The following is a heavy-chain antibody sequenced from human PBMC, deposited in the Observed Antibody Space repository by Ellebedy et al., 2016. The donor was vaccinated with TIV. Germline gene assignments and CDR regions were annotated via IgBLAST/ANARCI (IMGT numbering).Heavy chain of an antibody. Sequence: MPSETLSLTCTVSGGSISTYYWTWIRQHPGKGLEWIGYIYYSGSTYYNPSLKSRVTISVATSKNQFSLKLSSVTAADTAVYYCARVFLWSGYYGYNWFDPWGQGTLVTVSS. V-gene: IGHV4-59*06. CDR3: ARVFLWSGYYGYNWFDP. D-gene: IGHD3-3*01. CDR1: GGSISTYY. CDR2: IYYSGST. J-gene: IGHJ5*02.